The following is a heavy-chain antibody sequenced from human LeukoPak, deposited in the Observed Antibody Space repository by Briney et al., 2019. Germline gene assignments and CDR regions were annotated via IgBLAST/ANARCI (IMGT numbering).Heavy chain of an antibody. D-gene: IGHD3-3*01. V-gene: IGHV4-39*01. CDR3: ARSYITIFGVVIINDY. CDR2: IYYSGST. Sequence: SETLSLTCTVFGGSISSSSYYWGWIRQPPGKGLEWIGSIYYSGSTYYNPSLKSRVTISVDTSKNQFSLKLSSVTAADTAVYYCARSYITIFGVVIINDYWGQGTLVTVSS. CDR1: GGSISSSSYY. J-gene: IGHJ4*02.